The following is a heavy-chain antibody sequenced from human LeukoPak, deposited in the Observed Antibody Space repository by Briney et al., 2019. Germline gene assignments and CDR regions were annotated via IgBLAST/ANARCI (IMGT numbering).Heavy chain of an antibody. D-gene: IGHD2-2*01. V-gene: IGHV4-61*01. CDR3: ARDCSSTSCYVGAFDI. CDR2: IYYSGST. Sequence: SETLSLTCTVSGGSITNNNYYWSWIRQPPGKGLEWIGYIYYSGSTNYNPSLKSRVTISVDTSKNQFSLKLSSVTAADTAVYYCARDCSSTSCYVGAFDIWGQGTMVTVSS. CDR1: GGSITNNNYY. J-gene: IGHJ3*02.